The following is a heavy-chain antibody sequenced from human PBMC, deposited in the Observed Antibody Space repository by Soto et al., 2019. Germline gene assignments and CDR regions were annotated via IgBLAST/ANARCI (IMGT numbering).Heavy chain of an antibody. CDR2: IKTKTQGETT. CDR1: GFTISGAW. V-gene: IGHV3-15*07. Sequence: EVQLVESGGGWVKPGGSLRLSCAASGFTISGAWMNWVRQAPGKGLEWVGRIKTKTQGETTDYAAPVKGRFTISRDDSENTLSLHMNSLKIEDTAVYYCTTGSVEGYWGQGTLVTVSS. CDR3: TTGSVEGY. J-gene: IGHJ4*02. D-gene: IGHD1-26*01.